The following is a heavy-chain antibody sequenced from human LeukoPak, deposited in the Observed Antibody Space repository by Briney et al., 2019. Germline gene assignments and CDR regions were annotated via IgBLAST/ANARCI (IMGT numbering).Heavy chain of an antibody. CDR1: GFTFNSYS. D-gene: IGHD2-21*01. CDR3: VRDNYSYRLDV. J-gene: IGHJ4*02. V-gene: IGHV3-21*04. Sequence: GGSLRLSCAASGFTFNSYSMNWVRQAPGKGLEWVSSISGSNSYIYYADSMKGRFTISRDNSKNTLYLHMNSLRAEDTAIYYCVRDNYSYRLDVWGQGTLVTVSS. CDR2: ISGSNSYI.